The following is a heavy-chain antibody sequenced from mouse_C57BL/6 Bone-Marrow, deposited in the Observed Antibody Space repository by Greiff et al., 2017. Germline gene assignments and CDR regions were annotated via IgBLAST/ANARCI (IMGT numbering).Heavy chain of an antibody. CDR3: ARDPISPSY. Sequence: DVKLVESGGGLVKPGGSLKLSCAASGFTFSSYAMSWVRQTPEKRLEWVATISDGGSYTYYPDNVKGRITISRDNAKNNLYLQMSHLKSEDTAMYYCARDPISPSYWGQGTLVTVSA. CDR1: GFTFSSYA. V-gene: IGHV5-4*01. D-gene: IGHD6-5*01. CDR2: ISDGGSYT. J-gene: IGHJ3*01.